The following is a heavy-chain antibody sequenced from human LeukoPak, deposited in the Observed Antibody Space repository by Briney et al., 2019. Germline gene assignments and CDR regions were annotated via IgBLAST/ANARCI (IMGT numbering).Heavy chain of an antibody. Sequence: PSETLSLTCAVYGGSFSDYYWSWIRQPPGKGLEWIGEINHSGSTNYNPSLKSRVTISVDTSKNQFSLKLSSVTAADTAVYYCARGATLDYWGQGTLVTVSS. D-gene: IGHD1-26*01. CDR3: ARGATLDY. V-gene: IGHV4-34*01. CDR2: INHSGST. J-gene: IGHJ4*02. CDR1: GGSFSDYY.